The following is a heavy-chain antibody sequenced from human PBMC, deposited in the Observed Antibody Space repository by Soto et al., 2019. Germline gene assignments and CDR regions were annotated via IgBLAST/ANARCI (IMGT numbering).Heavy chain of an antibody. CDR2: IYHSGST. J-gene: IGHJ4*02. V-gene: IGHV4-30-2*01. D-gene: IGHD3-10*01. Sequence: QLQLQEPGSGLVKPSQTLSLTCAVSGGSISSGGYSWSWIRQPPGKGLEWIGYIYHSGSTYYNPSLKSRVTISVDRSKNQFSLKLSSVTAADTAVYYCARENNVLPGGYFDYWGQGTLVTVSS. CDR3: ARENNVLPGGYFDY. CDR1: GGSISSGGYS.